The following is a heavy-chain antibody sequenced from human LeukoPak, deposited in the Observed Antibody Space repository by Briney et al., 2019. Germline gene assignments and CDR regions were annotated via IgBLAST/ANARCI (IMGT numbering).Heavy chain of an antibody. D-gene: IGHD2-8*01. V-gene: IGHV1-8*01. CDR1: GYTFTSYD. Sequence: ASVKVSCKASGYTFTSYDINWVRQATGQGLEWMGWMNPNSGNTGYAQKFQGRVTMTRNTSISTAYMELSSLRSEDTAVYYCARDLGYCTNGVCHTRFDYWGQGTLVAVSS. CDR2: MNPNSGNT. CDR3: ARDLGYCTNGVCHTRFDY. J-gene: IGHJ4*02.